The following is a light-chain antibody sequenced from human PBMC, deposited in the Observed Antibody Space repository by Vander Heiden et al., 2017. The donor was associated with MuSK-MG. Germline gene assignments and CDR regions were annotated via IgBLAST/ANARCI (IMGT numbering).Light chain of an antibody. V-gene: IGKV3-20*01. Sequence: EIVLTQSPGTLSLSPGERATLSCRAGQSVSSNYLAWYQQIPGQAPRLLIYGASSRATGIPDRFSGSGSGTDFTLTISRLEPEDFAVYYCQQYGSSPPFTFGQGTKVEIK. CDR1: QSVSSNY. J-gene: IGKJ2*01. CDR3: QQYGSSPPFT. CDR2: GAS.